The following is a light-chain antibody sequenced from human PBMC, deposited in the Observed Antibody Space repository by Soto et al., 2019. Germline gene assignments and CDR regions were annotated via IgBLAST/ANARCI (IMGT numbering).Light chain of an antibody. CDR1: SSFVGSYNP. Sequence: QSALAHPASVSGSHGQSITISCTAISSFVGSYNPVSWYQQHPGEAPKLIIYEVTARPPGVSDRFSGSKSGNTASLTISGLQSEDEGDYYCCSYAGADAILLFGGGTKVTVL. CDR3: CSYAGADAILL. J-gene: IGLJ3*02. CDR2: EVT. V-gene: IGLV2-23*02.